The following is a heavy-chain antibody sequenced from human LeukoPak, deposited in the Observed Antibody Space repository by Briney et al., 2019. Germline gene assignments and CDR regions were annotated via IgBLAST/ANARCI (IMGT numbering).Heavy chain of an antibody. J-gene: IGHJ4*02. D-gene: IGHD3-22*01. CDR1: GFTFTSYA. CDR2: ISASGGST. Sequence: GGSLRLSCAASGFTFTSYAMSWVRQAPKKGLEWVSVISASGGSTNYADSVKGRFTISRDNAKNSLYLQMNSLRAEDTAIYYCARRGYSDSSGYDYWGQGTLVTVSS. V-gene: IGHV3-23*01. CDR3: ARRGYSDSSGYDY.